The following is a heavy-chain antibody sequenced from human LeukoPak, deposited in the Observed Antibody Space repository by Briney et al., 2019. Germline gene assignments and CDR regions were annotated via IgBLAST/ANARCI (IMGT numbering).Heavy chain of an antibody. V-gene: IGHV1-69*13. CDR1: GGTFSSYA. J-gene: IGHJ4*02. Sequence: GASVKVSCKASGGTFSSYAISWVRQAPGQGLEWKGGIIPIFGTANYAQKFQGRVTITADESTSTAYMELSSLRSEDTAVYYCARDNVHGGTFDYWGQGTLVTVSS. CDR3: ARDNVHGGTFDY. CDR2: IIPIFGTA. D-gene: IGHD4-23*01.